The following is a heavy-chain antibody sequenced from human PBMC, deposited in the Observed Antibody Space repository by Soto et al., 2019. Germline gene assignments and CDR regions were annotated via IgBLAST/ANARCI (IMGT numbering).Heavy chain of an antibody. CDR2: IWYDGSNK. D-gene: IGHD6-19*01. CDR3: ARDFSVAGQMNWFDP. V-gene: IGHV3-33*01. CDR1: GFTFSSYG. Sequence: QVQLVESGGGVVQPGRSLRLSCAASGFTFSSYGMHWVRQAPGKGLEWVAVIWYDGSNKYYADSVKGRFTISRDNSKNTLNLQMNSLRAEDTAVYYCARDFSVAGQMNWFDPWGQGTLVTVSS. J-gene: IGHJ5*02.